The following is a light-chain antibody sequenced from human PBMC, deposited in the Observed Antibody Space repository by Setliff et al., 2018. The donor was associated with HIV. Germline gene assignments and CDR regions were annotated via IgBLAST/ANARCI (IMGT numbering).Light chain of an antibody. Sequence: QSALTQPASLSGSPGHSITISCTGTSSDIGGYTYVSWYQCHPGKAPKLLIYDVIKRPSGVSHRFSGSKSANTASLTISGRLTGDEADYYSSSFTSTSSYVIVGGGTKVTVL. V-gene: IGLV2-14*03. CDR2: DVI. CDR3: SSFTSTSSYVI. J-gene: IGLJ2*01. CDR1: SSDIGGYTY.